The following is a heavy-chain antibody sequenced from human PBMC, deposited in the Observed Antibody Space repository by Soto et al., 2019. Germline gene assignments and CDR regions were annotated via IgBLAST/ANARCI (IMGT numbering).Heavy chain of an antibody. CDR2: IYWDEDK. D-gene: IGHD1-7*01. CDR3: AHRRIGVSQWNYGDFDY. CDR1: GFSLSTSGVG. J-gene: IGHJ4*02. Sequence: QITLRESGPTLVKPTETLTLTCTFSGFSLSTSGVGVGWIRQPPGKALEWLAFIYWDEDKRYSPSLRSRLTIRKDSSRNQVVLTMTNMDPVDTATYFCAHRRIGVSQWNYGDFDYWGQGTLVTVAS. V-gene: IGHV2-5*02.